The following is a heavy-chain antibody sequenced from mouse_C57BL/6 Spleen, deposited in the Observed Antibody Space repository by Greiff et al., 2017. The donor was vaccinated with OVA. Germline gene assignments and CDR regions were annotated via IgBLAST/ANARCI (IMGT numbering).Heavy chain of an antibody. J-gene: IGHJ1*03. CDR2: ISSGSSTI. D-gene: IGHD1-1*01. CDR1: GFTFSDYG. Sequence: EVQLVECGGGLVKPGGSLKLSCAASGFTFSDYGMHWVRQAPEKGLEWVAYISSGSSTIYYADTVKGRFTISRDNAKNTLFLQMTSLRSEDTAMYYCARPWYYGSYWYFDVWGTGTTVTVSS. CDR3: ARPWYYGSYWYFDV. V-gene: IGHV5-17*01.